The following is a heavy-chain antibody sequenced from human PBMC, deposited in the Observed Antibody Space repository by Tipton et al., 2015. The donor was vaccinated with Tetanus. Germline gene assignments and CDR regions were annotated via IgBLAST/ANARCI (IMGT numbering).Heavy chain of an antibody. CDR1: GFSFSDAW. D-gene: IGHD6-13*01. CDR2: IRSRPDGGAT. Sequence: SLRLSCAASGFSFSDAWMSWVRQTPEKGLEWVGRIRSRPDGGATDYAAPVKGRFTISRDNAKNTLYLQMNNLRAEDTAVYYCVRVGYLQPEYFFDSWGQGTLVTVSS. J-gene: IGHJ4*02. CDR3: VRVGYLQPEYFFDS. V-gene: IGHV3-15*05.